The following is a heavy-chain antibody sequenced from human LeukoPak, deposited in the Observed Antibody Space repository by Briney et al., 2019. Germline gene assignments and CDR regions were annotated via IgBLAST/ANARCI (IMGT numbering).Heavy chain of an antibody. D-gene: IGHD4-11*01. J-gene: IGHJ4*02. CDR1: GYTFTHYA. CDR2: TNVGNNYT. V-gene: IGHV1-3*01. CDR3: ARDDFSTYPGLNYFDY. Sequence: ASVKVSCKASGYTFTHYAVHWVRQAPGQRLEWMGWTNVGNNYTDSSHKFQDRFTIPSDTTATTVYMELSSMRSEDTAIYYCARDDFSTYPGLNYFDYWGQGSLVTVSS.